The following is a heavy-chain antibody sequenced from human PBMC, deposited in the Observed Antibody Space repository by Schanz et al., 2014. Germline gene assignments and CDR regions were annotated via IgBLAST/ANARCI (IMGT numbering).Heavy chain of an antibody. CDR3: ARLGTGMAVAGSVIDSYYYYMDV. CDR1: GYTFTAYG. J-gene: IGHJ6*03. Sequence: VHSGTEVQKLGASVKVSCQTSGYTFTAYGINWVRQAPGQGLEWMGWINVGNGNMKYSQKFQGRVTITRDTSASTAYMELTSLRSEDTAVYFCARLGTGMAVAGSVIDSYYYYMDVWGEGTTVTGSS. CDR2: INVGNGNM. V-gene: IGHV1-3*01. D-gene: IGHD6-19*01.